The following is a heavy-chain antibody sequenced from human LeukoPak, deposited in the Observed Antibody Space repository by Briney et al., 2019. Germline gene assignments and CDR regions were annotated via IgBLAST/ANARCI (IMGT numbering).Heavy chain of an antibody. V-gene: IGHV3-23*01. J-gene: IGHJ1*01. D-gene: IGHD3-22*01. CDR3: AKLGGDSSGYYPQLGYFQH. CDR1: GFTFSSFA. Sequence: HPGGSLRLSCAGSGFTFSSFAMSWVRQAPGKGLEWVSAISGSGGSTYYADSVKGRFTISRDNSKNTLYLQMNSLRAEDTAVYYCAKLGGDSSGYYPQLGYFQHWGQGTLVTVSS. CDR2: ISGSGGST.